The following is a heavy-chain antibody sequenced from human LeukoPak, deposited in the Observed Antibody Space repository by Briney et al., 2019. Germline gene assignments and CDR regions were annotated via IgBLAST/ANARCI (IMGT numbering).Heavy chain of an antibody. CDR2: INHSGST. CDR3: ARGTGYSYGLYYFDY. V-gene: IGHV4-34*01. D-gene: IGHD5-18*01. J-gene: IGHJ4*02. CDR1: GGSFSGYY. Sequence: PSETPSLTCAVYGGSFSGYYWSWIRQPPGKGLEWIGEINHSGSTNYNPSLKSRVTISVDTSKNQFSLKLSSVTAADTAVYYCARGTGYSYGLYYFDYWGQGTLVTVSS.